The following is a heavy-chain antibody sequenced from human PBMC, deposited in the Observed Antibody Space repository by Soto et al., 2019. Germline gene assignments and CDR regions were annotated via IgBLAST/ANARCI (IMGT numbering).Heavy chain of an antibody. J-gene: IGHJ6*02. CDR1: GFTFSSYT. V-gene: IGHV3-30-3*01. CDR3: ERDSGHPYYYGMDV. Sequence: GGSLRLSCAASGFTFSSYTMSWVRQAPGKGLEWVAVIVYDGSSQYYTDSVRGRFTISRDNSKNTLYLQVNSLRPEDTAVYYCERDSGHPYYYGMDVWGQGTTVTVSS. CDR2: IVYDGSSQ.